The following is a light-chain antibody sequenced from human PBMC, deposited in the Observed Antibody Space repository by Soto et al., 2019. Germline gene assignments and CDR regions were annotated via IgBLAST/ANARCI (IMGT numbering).Light chain of an antibody. J-gene: IGKJ1*01. CDR1: QSVLNSSNKKNY. Sequence: DIVMTQSPDSLAVSLGERATINCKSSQSVLNSSNKKNYLTWYQQRPGQPPKLLIYWASTRESGVPVRFSGSGSGTDFALAITSLQAEDVAVYYCQQKSGTPPWTLGQGTKVEIK. CDR3: QQKSGTPPWT. V-gene: IGKV4-1*01. CDR2: WAS.